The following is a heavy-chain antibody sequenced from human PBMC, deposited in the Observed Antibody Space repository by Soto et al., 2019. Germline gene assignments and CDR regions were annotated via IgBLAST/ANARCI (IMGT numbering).Heavy chain of an antibody. CDR1: GFTFSSYG. Sequence: GGSLRLSCAASGFTFSSYGMHWVRQAPGKGLEWVAVIWYDGSNKYYADSVKGRFTISRDNSKNTLYLQMNSLRAEDTAVYYCARDGITMIVDGSLDYWGQGTLVTVSS. CDR2: IWYDGSNK. V-gene: IGHV3-33*01. D-gene: IGHD3-22*01. J-gene: IGHJ4*02. CDR3: ARDGITMIVDGSLDY.